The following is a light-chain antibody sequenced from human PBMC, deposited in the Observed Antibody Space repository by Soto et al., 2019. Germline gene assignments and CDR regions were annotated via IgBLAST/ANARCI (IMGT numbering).Light chain of an antibody. CDR1: QSISSW. V-gene: IGKV1-5*03. CDR3: QQLNSYPIT. CDR2: KAS. J-gene: IGKJ5*01. Sequence: DIQMTQSPSTLSASVGDRVTITCRASQSISSWLAWYQQKPGKAPKLLIYKASSLESGVPSRFSGSGSGTEFTITISSLQPEDFATYYCQQLNSYPITFGQGTRLEIK.